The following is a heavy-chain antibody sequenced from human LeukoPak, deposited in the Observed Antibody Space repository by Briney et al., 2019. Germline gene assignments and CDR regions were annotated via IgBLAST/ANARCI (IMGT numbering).Heavy chain of an antibody. CDR3: ARALRGYCGSTSCFHFDY. V-gene: IGHV4-34*01. CDR1: GGSFSGYY. Sequence: SETLSLTCAVYGGSFSGYYWSWIRQPPGKGLEWIGEINHSGSTNYNPSLKSRVTISVDTSKNQFSLKLSSVTAADTAVYYCARALRGYCGSTSCFHFDYWGQGTLVTVSS. J-gene: IGHJ4*02. CDR2: INHSGST. D-gene: IGHD2-2*01.